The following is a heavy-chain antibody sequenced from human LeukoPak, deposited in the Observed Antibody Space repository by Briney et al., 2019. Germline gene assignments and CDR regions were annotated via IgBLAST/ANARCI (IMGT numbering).Heavy chain of an antibody. CDR2: ISGSGGST. V-gene: IGHV3-23*01. Sequence: GGSLRLSCAASGFTFSSYAMSWVRQAPGKGLEWVSAISGSGGSTYYADSVKGRFTISRDNSKNTLYLQMNSLRAEDTAVYYCARAGHIVVVTAEAYLDYWGQGNLVTVSS. CDR3: ARAGHIVVVTAEAYLDY. J-gene: IGHJ4*02. CDR1: GFTFSSYA. D-gene: IGHD2-21*02.